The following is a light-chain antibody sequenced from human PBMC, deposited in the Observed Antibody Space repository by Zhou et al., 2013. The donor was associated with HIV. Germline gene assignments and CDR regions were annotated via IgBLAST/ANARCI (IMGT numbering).Light chain of an antibody. Sequence: IQMTQSPSSLSASVGDRVIITCRASQDIRNDLGWYQQKPGKAPKLLIYAASSLESEVPSRFSGSGSGTDFTFTISSLQPEDVATYYCQQYNSLPPTFGGGTKVEI. J-gene: IGKJ4*01. CDR1: QDIRND. CDR3: QQYNSLPPT. CDR2: AAS. V-gene: IGKV1-33*01.